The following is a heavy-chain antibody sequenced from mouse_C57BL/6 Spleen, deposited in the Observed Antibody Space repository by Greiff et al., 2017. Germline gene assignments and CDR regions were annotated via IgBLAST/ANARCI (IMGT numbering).Heavy chain of an antibody. Sequence: VQLQESGPELVKPGASVQISCKASGYAFSSSWMNWVKQRPGKGLEWIGRIYPGDGDTNYNGKLKGKATLTADKSSSTAYMQRSSLTSEDSAVYFCARNGSIFAYWGQGTLVTVSA. V-gene: IGHV1-82*01. CDR3: ARNGSIFAY. CDR1: GYAFSSSW. D-gene: IGHD1-1*01. J-gene: IGHJ3*01. CDR2: IYPGDGDT.